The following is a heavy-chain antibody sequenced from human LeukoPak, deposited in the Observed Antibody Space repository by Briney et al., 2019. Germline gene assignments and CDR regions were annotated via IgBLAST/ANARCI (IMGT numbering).Heavy chain of an antibody. CDR1: GGTFSSYA. Sequence: ASVKVSCKASGGTFSSYAISWVRQAPGQGLEWMGGIIPIFGTANYAQKFQGRVTITADESTSTAYMELSGLRSEDTAVYYCARDSGSYYHYWGQGTLVTVSS. CDR3: ARDSGSYYHY. J-gene: IGHJ4*02. D-gene: IGHD1-26*01. V-gene: IGHV1-69*13. CDR2: IIPIFGTA.